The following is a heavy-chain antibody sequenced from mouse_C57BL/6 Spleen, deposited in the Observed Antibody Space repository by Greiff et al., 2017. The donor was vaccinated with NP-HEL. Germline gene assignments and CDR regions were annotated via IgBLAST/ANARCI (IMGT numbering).Heavy chain of an antibody. CDR1: GFSLTSYG. Sequence: VKLVESGPGLVQPSQSLSITCTVSGFSLTSYGVHWVRQPPGKGLEWLGVIWSGGSTDYNAAFISRLSISKDNSKSQVFFKMNSLQADDTAIYYCAKKQGYAMDYWGQGTSVTVSS. CDR2: IWSGGST. V-gene: IGHV2-4*01. CDR3: AKKQGYAMDY. J-gene: IGHJ4*01.